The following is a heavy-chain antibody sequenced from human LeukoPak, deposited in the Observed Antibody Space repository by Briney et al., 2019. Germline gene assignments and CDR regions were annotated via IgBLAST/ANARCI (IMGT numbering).Heavy chain of an antibody. Sequence: SETLSLTCTVSGGSISSSSYYWGWIRQPPGKGLEWIGSIYYSGSTYYNPSLKSRVTISVDKSKNQFSLKLSSVTAADTAVYYCARRGAAAGTFYFDYWGQGTLVTVSS. D-gene: IGHD6-13*01. CDR3: ARRGAAAGTFYFDY. CDR2: IYYSGST. V-gene: IGHV4-39*07. CDR1: GGSISSSSYY. J-gene: IGHJ4*02.